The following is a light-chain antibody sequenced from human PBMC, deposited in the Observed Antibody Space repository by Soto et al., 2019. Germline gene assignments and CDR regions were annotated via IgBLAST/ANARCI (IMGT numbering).Light chain of an antibody. CDR3: QAWDSSTAQGL. Sequence: SYELTQPPSVSVSPGQTASITCSGDKLGDKYACWYQQKPGQSPVLVIYQDSKRPSGIPERFSGSNSGNTATLTISGTQAMDEADYYCQAWDSSTAQGLFGGGTKVTVL. V-gene: IGLV3-1*01. CDR1: KLGDKY. CDR2: QDS. J-gene: IGLJ2*01.